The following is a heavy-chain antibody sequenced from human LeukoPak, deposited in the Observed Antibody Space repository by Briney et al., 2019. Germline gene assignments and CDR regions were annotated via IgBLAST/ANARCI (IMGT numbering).Heavy chain of an antibody. CDR1: GESLSSYY. Sequence: PSETLSLTCAVYGESLSSYYWSWVRQSPGKGLEWIGEMHRDGRSDYNPSLGSRVTISVDASKNQFSLYLRSMTAADTAVYYCARGIKRYYYYGLGSFPYDSWGQGSLVTVSS. CDR3: ARGIKRYYYYGLGSFPYDS. J-gene: IGHJ4*02. V-gene: IGHV4-34*01. CDR2: MHRDGRS. D-gene: IGHD3-10*01.